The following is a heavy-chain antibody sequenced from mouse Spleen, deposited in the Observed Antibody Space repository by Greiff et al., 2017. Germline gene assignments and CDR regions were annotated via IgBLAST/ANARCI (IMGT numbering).Heavy chain of an antibody. CDR1: GFTFSSYA. J-gene: IGHJ2*01. CDR3: TRTTVVQYYFDY. CDR2: ISSGGDYI. V-gene: IGHV5-9-1*02. Sequence: EVMLVESGEGLVKPGGSLKLSCAASGFTFSSYAMSWVRQTPEKRLEWVAYISSGGDYIYYADTVKGRFTISRDNARNTLYLQMSSLKSEDTAMYYCTRTTVVQYYFDYWGQGTTLTVSS. D-gene: IGHD1-1*01.